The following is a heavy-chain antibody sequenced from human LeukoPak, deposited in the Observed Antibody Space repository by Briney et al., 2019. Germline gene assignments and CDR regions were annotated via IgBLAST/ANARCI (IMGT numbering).Heavy chain of an antibody. CDR1: GFTFSSYG. J-gene: IGHJ4*02. CDR3: AKGWQWLSSF. Sequence: PGGSLRLSCAASGFTFSSYGMHWVRQAPGKGLEWVAVISYEGSNKYYADSVKGRFTISRDNSKNTLYLQMNSLRAEDSAVYYCAKGWQWLSSFWGQGTLVTVSS. V-gene: IGHV3-30*18. D-gene: IGHD6-19*01. CDR2: ISYEGSNK.